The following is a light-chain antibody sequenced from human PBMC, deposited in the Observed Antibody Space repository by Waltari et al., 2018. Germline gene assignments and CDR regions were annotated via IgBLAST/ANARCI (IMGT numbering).Light chain of an antibody. CDR3: GTWDISLSPSWV. V-gene: IGLV1-51*01. J-gene: IGLJ3*02. Sequence: QSVLTQPPSVSAAPGQKVTISCSGSSSNIGNDYVSWYQQLPGTAPKLLIYEKHSRPSGTPDPFAGSKSGTSATPGIPGLQTGDEAGYYCGTWDISLSPSWVFGGGTKLTVL. CDR1: SSNIGNDY. CDR2: EKH.